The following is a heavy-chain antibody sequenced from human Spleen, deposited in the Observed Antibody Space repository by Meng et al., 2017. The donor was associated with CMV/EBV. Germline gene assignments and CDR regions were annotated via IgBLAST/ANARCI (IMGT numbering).Heavy chain of an antibody. CDR1: GYTFSSYA. CDR3: AKLPSTGTTSSY. V-gene: IGHV3-23*01. Sequence: SCKASGYTFSSYAMSWVRQAPGKGLEWVSAISGSGGSTYYADSVKGRFTISRDNSKSTLYLQMNSLRAEDTAVYYCAKLPSTGTTSSYWGQGTLVTVSS. J-gene: IGHJ4*02. D-gene: IGHD1-7*01. CDR2: ISGSGGST.